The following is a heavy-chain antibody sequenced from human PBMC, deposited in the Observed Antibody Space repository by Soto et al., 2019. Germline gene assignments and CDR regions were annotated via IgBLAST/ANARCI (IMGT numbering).Heavy chain of an antibody. CDR3: ARVSIDNWFDP. J-gene: IGHJ5*02. D-gene: IGHD3-22*01. CDR2: IKQDGSEK. V-gene: IGHV3-7*01. Sequence: PGGSLIISCAASGFTFSSYWMSWVRQAPGKGLEWVANIKQDGSEKYYVDSVKGRFTISRDNAKNSLYLQMNSLRAEDTAVYYCARVSIDNWFDPWGQGTLVTVSS. CDR1: GFTFSSYW.